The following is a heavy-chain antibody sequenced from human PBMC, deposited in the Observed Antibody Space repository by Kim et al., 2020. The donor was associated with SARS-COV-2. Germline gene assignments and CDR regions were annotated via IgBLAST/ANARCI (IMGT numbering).Heavy chain of an antibody. J-gene: IGHJ6*02. CDR1: GFTFISSA. V-gene: IGHV1-58*01. Sequence: SVKVSCKASGFTFISSAVQWVRQARGQRLEWIGWLVVGRGDAYYAQKFQERVTITRDMSTSTAYMELSSLRSEDTAVYYCAATGNPYYFFYGMDVWGQGTTVTVSS. CDR2: LVVGRGDA. CDR3: AATGNPYYFFYGMDV.